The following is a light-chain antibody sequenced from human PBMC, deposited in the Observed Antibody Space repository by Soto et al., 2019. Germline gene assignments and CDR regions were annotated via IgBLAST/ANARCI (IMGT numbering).Light chain of an antibody. CDR2: EAS. Sequence: EIVLTQSPATLSLSPGERATLSCRASQSVGNNLAWYQQKPGQAPGLLIYEASTRATGIPARFSGSGSGTDFTLTISSLEPEDFAGYYCQQHANWPLTFGGGTKVEIK. V-gene: IGKV3-11*01. J-gene: IGKJ4*01. CDR1: QSVGNN. CDR3: QQHANWPLT.